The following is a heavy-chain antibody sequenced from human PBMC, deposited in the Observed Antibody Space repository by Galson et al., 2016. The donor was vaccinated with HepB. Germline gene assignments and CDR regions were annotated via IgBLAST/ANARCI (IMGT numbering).Heavy chain of an antibody. CDR2: ISSSSSYI. V-gene: IGHV3-21*06. CDR1: GFTFSSYS. D-gene: IGHD3-16*01. J-gene: IGHJ4*02. CDR3: SRDSVGFSPLFGVPPGGY. Sequence: SLRLSCAASGFTFSSYSMNWVRQAPGKGLEWVSSISSSSSYIYYADSVTGRFTISRDNSKNALYLQMNRLSAEDTAVYYCSRDSVGFSPLFGVPPGGYWGQGTLVTVSS.